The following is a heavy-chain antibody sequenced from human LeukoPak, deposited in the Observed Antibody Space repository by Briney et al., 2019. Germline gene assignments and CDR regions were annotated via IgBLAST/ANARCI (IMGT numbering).Heavy chain of an antibody. CDR3: ARGRSLLWFGDPIGGFDY. D-gene: IGHD3-10*01. Sequence: GGSLRLSWAASGFTFSSYAMSWVGQAPGKGLEGFSYISISGSTIYYADSVKGRFTISRDNAKNSLYLQMNSLRAEDTAVYYCARGRSLLWFGDPIGGFDYWGQGTLVTVSS. J-gene: IGHJ4*02. CDR2: ISISGSTI. CDR1: GFTFSSYA. V-gene: IGHV3-48*03.